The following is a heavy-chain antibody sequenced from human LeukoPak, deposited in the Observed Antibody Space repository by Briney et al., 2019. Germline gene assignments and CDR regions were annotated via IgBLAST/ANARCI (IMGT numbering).Heavy chain of an antibody. CDR3: ARAETDSSGYYRTYYFDY. CDR1: GGSFSGYY. V-gene: IGHV4-34*01. CDR2: INHSGST. D-gene: IGHD3-22*01. J-gene: IGHJ4*02. Sequence: SETLSLTCAVYGGSFSGYYWSWIRQPPGKGLEWVGEINHSGSTNYNPSPKSRVTISVDTTKNQFSLQLSSVTAADTAVSYCARAETDSSGYYRTYYFDYWGQGTLVTASS.